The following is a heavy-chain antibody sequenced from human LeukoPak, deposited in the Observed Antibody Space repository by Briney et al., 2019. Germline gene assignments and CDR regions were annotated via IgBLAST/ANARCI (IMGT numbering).Heavy chain of an antibody. CDR3: AKSLFTSATGTGRAFHI. CDR1: GFTFSSYA. CDR2: ISGSGGST. Sequence: GGSLRLSCAASGFTFSSYAMSWVRQAPGKGLEWVSAISGSGGSTYYADSVKGRFTISRDNSKNTLYLQMNSLRAEDTAVYYCAKSLFTSATGTGRAFHIWGQGTMVTVSS. V-gene: IGHV3-23*01. D-gene: IGHD1-1*01. J-gene: IGHJ3*02.